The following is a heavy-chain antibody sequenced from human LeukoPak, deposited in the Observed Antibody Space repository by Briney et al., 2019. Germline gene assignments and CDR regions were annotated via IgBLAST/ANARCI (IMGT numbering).Heavy chain of an antibody. CDR3: ARDLSSYDFWSGYYSHYYYGMDV. J-gene: IGHJ6*02. CDR2: VWYDGSNK. CDR1: GFTFSSYA. Sequence: GGSLRLSCAASGFTFSSYAMSWVRQAPGKGLEWVAVVWYDGSNKYYADSVKGRFTISRDNSKNTLYLQMNSLRAEDTAVYYCARDLSSYDFWSGYYSHYYYGMDVWGQGTTVTVSS. D-gene: IGHD3-3*01. V-gene: IGHV3-33*08.